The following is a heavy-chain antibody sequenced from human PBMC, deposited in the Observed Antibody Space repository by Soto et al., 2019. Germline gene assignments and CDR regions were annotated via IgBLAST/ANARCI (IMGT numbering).Heavy chain of an antibody. CDR1: GGTFGSYA. CDR3: ARSQGSSTSLEIYYYYYYGMDV. J-gene: IGHJ6*02. CDR2: IIPIPGTA. Sequence: QVQLVQSGAEVKKPGSSVKVSCKASGGTFGSYAISWVRQAPGQGLEWMGGIIPIPGTAKYAQKFQGRVTIAADESTSTAYMELSSLRSEVTAVYYCARSQGSSTSLEIYYYYYYGMDVWGQGTTVTVSS. D-gene: IGHD2-2*01. V-gene: IGHV1-69*01.